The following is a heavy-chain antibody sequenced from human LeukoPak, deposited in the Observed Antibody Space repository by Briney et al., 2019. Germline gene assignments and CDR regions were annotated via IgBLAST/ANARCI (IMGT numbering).Heavy chain of an antibody. D-gene: IGHD5-18*01. CDR2: INPNSGGT. CDR3: ARVFDEDTAQIRFDY. J-gene: IGHJ4*02. V-gene: IGHV1-2*06. CDR1: GYTFTSYY. Sequence: GASVKVSCMASGYTFTSYYMHWVRQAPGQGLEWMGRINPNSGGTNYAQKFQGRVTMTRDTSISTAYMELSRLRSDDTAVYYCARVFDEDTAQIRFDYWGQGTLVTVSS.